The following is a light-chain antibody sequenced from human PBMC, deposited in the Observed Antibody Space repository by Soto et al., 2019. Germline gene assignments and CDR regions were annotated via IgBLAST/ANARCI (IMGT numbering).Light chain of an antibody. CDR3: QSYDTSLSGWV. J-gene: IGLJ3*02. CDR2: GNT. Sequence: QSVLTQPPSVSGAPGQRITISCTGSSSNIGAGHDVHWYQQRPGTAPKLLIYGNTNRPSGVPDRFAASKSGTSASLAITGLKAEDEADYYCQSYDTSLSGWVFGGGTQLTVL. CDR1: SSNIGAGHD. V-gene: IGLV1-40*01.